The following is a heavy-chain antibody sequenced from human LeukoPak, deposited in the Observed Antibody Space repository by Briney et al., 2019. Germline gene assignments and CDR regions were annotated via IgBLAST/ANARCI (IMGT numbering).Heavy chain of an antibody. CDR3: ARRRVGPPWFGEPTFDY. J-gene: IGHJ4*02. D-gene: IGHD3-10*01. CDR1: GYSSTNYG. CDR2: IHIYRGNT. V-gene: IGHV1-18*01. Sequence: ASVKVSCKASGYSSTNYGISWVRQAPGQGLEWMGWIHIYRGNTNYAQKFQGRVTMTTDTSTSTAYMELRSLRSDDTAVYYCARRRVGPPWFGEPTFDYWGQGTLVTVSS.